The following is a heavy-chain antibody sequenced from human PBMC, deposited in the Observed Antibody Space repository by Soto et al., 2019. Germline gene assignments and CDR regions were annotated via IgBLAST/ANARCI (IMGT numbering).Heavy chain of an antibody. Sequence: GGSLRLSCAVSGFTLNDYAMSWVRQAPGKGLEWVSTVSGSLGSAYYAASVEGRFTISGDYSNNTLYLQMNSLRVGDTATYYCAKDSRLPSFGLLIHAFDLWGHGTMVTVSS. V-gene: IGHV3-23*01. CDR1: GFTLNDYA. CDR3: AKDSRLPSFGLLIHAFDL. D-gene: IGHD3-3*01. J-gene: IGHJ3*01. CDR2: VSGSLGSA.